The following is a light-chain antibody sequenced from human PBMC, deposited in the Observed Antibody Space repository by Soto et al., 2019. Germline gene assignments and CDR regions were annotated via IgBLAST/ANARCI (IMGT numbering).Light chain of an antibody. V-gene: IGKV1-5*01. J-gene: IGKJ1*01. Sequence: DIQMTQSPSTLSASVGDRVTITCRASQSISKWLAWYQQKPGKAPKVLIFDASILESGVPSRFSGSGSGTEFTLTISSLQPDDFANYYCQQYHDYLTWTLGQGTKVEIK. CDR1: QSISKW. CDR3: QQYHDYLTWT. CDR2: DAS.